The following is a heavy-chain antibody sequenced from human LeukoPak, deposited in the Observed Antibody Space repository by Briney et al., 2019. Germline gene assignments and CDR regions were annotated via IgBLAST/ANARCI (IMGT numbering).Heavy chain of an antibody. CDR2: ISGDGSVT. D-gene: IGHD2/OR15-2a*01. CDR1: GFTFRDFS. J-gene: IGHJ4*02. Sequence: GESLRLSCAASGFTFRDFSMHWVRQAPGKGLEWVSLISGDGSVTHYADSVEGRFTISRDNNKNSVYLQMNSLRDGDTAFYYCAKGNNSISFNFDYWGQGTLVTVSS. CDR3: AKGNNSISFNFDY. V-gene: IGHV3-43*02.